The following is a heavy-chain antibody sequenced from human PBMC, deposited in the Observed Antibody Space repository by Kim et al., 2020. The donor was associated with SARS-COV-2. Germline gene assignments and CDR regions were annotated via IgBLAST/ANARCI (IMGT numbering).Heavy chain of an antibody. J-gene: IGHJ4*02. CDR3: ARVSSSGYYYYFDY. V-gene: IGHV4-59*01. Sequence: SETLSLTCTVSGGSISSYYWSWIRQPPGKGLEWIGYIYYSGSTNYNPSLKSRVTISVDTSKNQFSLKLSSVTAADTAVYYCARVSSSGYYYYFDYWGQGTLVTVSS. D-gene: IGHD3-22*01. CDR1: GGSISSYY. CDR2: IYYSGST.